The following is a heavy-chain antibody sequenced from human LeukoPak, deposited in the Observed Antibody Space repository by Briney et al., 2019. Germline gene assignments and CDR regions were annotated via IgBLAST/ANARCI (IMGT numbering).Heavy chain of an antibody. J-gene: IGHJ4*02. V-gene: IGHV3-30*09. Sequence: GRSLRLSCAASGFTFSSYAMHWVRQAPGKGLEWVAVISYDGSNKYYADSVKGRFAISRDNSKNTLYLQMNSLRAEDTTVYYCAKDRIAAAGRRYFDYWGQGTLVTVSS. D-gene: IGHD6-13*01. CDR3: AKDRIAAAGRRYFDY. CDR2: ISYDGSNK. CDR1: GFTFSSYA.